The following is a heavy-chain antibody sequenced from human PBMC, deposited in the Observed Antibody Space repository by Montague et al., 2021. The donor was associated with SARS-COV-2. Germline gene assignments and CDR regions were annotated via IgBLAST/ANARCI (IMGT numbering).Heavy chain of an antibody. CDR2: IYHSGST. D-gene: IGHD4-11*01. Sequence: SETLSLTCTVSGYSISSGYYWGWIQQPPGKGLEWIGSIYHSGSTYYNPSLKSRVTISVDTSKSQFSLKLSSVTAADTAVYYCARDDYTPGDYYYYYGMDVWGQGTTVTASS. J-gene: IGHJ6*02. CDR3: ARDDYTPGDYYYYYGMDV. CDR1: GYSISSGYY. V-gene: IGHV4-38-2*02.